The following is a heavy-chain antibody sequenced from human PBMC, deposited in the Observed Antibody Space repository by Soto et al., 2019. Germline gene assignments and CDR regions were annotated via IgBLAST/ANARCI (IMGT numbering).Heavy chain of an antibody. CDR3: ARLPSRHLVDY. CDR1: GSSINSSGYY. J-gene: IGHJ4*02. D-gene: IGHD3-3*02. V-gene: IGHV4-39*01. CDR2: MFYGVST. Sequence: SETLSLTCTVSGSSINSSGYYWGWIRQPPGKGLEWIGSMFYGVSTYYNPSLKSRVTVSVDTSKNQFSLDLRSVTAADTAVYYCARLPSRHLVDYWGQGTLVTVSS.